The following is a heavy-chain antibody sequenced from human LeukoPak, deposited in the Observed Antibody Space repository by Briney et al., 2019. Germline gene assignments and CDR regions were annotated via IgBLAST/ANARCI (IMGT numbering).Heavy chain of an antibody. Sequence: GGSLRLSCAASGFTFTNYWMSWVRQAPGKGLEWVANIKQDGSEKFYVDSVKGRLTISRDNAKNSLYLQMNSLRAEDTAVYYCVVTQTFDNWGQGTLVTVSS. CDR1: GFTFTNYW. CDR2: IKQDGSEK. J-gene: IGHJ4*02. D-gene: IGHD5-18*01. V-gene: IGHV3-7*01. CDR3: VVTQTFDN.